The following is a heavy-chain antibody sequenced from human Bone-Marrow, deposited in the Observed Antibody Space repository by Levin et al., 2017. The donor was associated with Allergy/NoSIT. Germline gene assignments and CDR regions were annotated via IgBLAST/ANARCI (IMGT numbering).Heavy chain of an antibody. CDR2: ISYDGNKK. D-gene: IGHD2/OR15-2a*01. V-gene: IGHV3-30*04. J-gene: IGHJ4*02. CDR3: ARDPIQYCGAATCFNTWFDY. CDR1: GFDFSNYA. Sequence: GESLKISCVASGFDFSNYAMHWIRQTPGEGLEWVAVISYDGNKKMFAESVQGRFKISRDDSQKTLHLQMNRLGPEDSGLYFCARDPIQYCGAATCFNTWFDYWGQGTPVTVSP.